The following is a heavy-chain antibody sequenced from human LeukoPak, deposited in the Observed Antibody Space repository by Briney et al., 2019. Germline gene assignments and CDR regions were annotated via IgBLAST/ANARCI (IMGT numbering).Heavy chain of an antibody. CDR3: AKDEAQYFQH. CDR1: GFTFSNYG. Sequence: GSLRLSCAASGFTFSNYGMHWVRQAPGKGLEWVAFIRNDDGSNKYYADSVKGRFTISRDNSKNTVHLQMNSLRVEDTAVYYCAKDEAQYFQHWGQGTLVTVSA. J-gene: IGHJ1*01. V-gene: IGHV3-30*02. CDR2: IRNDDGSNK.